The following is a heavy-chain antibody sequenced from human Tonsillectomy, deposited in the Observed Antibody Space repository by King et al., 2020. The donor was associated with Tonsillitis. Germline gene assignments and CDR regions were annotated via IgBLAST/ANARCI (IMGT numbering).Heavy chain of an antibody. Sequence: VQLVESGGGVVRPGGSLRLSCAASGFTFGDYGMSWVRQAPGKGLEWVSGIIWNGGSTDYADSVKGRYTISRDNAKNSLYLQMNSLRAEDTYLYYCAREPGVATFWDRPIDYWGQGTLVTVSS. CDR3: AREPGVATFWDRPIDY. J-gene: IGHJ4*02. V-gene: IGHV3-20*04. CDR1: GFTFGDYG. CDR2: IIWNGGST. D-gene: IGHD5-12*01.